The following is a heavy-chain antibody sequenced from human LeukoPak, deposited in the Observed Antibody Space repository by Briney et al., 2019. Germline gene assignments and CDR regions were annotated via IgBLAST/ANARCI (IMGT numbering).Heavy chain of an antibody. Sequence: GESLKISCKASGYSFATSWIAWVRQMPGKGLEWMGIIYPGDSDARYSPSFQGQVTISADKSISTVDLQWNSLKASDTAMYYCARRDSSAWFYFDYWGQGTLVAVSP. J-gene: IGHJ4*02. V-gene: IGHV5-51*01. CDR3: ARRDSSAWFYFDY. CDR2: IYPGDSDA. CDR1: GYSFATSW. D-gene: IGHD6-19*01.